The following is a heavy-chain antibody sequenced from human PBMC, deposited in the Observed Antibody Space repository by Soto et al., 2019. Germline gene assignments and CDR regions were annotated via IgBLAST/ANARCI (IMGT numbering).Heavy chain of an antibody. D-gene: IGHD3-10*01. V-gene: IGHV4-59*01. CDR3: ARGRYYGSGTPIKYFDP. Sequence: QVQLQESGPGLVKPSETLSLTCTVSGGSISPYFWSWIRQPPGKGLEWIGYIFYSGSTNYNPSLPSRVTISVDXSXNXXSLKLSSVTAADTAVYYCARGRYYGSGTPIKYFDPWGRGTLVTVSS. CDR2: IFYSGST. CDR1: GGSISPYF. J-gene: IGHJ2*01.